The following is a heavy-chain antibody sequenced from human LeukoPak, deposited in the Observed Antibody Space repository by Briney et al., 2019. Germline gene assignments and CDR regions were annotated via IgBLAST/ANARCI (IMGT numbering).Heavy chain of an antibody. CDR3: ARVGTYCGGDCYLDY. V-gene: IGHV1-46*01. J-gene: IGHJ4*02. Sequence: GASVKVSCKASGYTFTGYYMHWVRQAPGQGLEWMGIINPSGGSTSYAQKFQGRVTMTRDTSTSTVYMELSSLRSEDTAVYYCARVGTYCGGDCYLDYWGQGTLVTVSS. CDR2: INPSGGST. D-gene: IGHD2-21*02. CDR1: GYTFTGYY.